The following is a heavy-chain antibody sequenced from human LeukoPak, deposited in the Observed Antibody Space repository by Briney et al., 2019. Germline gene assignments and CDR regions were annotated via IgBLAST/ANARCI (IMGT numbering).Heavy chain of an antibody. V-gene: IGHV3-74*01. D-gene: IGHD3-16*01. CDR2: MNSDGSSP. CDR1: GFTFSTSW. J-gene: IGHJ5*02. CDR3: AKGDWFDP. Sequence: GGSLRLSCAASGFTFSTSWMHWVRQDPEKGLVWVSRMNSDGSSPSYADSVRGRFTISRDNAKSTLYLQMNSLRVEDTAVYYCAKGDWFDPWGQGTLVTVSS.